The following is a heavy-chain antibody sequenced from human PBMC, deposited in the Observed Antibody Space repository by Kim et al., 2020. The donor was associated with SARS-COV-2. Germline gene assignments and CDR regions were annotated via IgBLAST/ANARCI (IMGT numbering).Heavy chain of an antibody. CDR2: IKDDGSST. J-gene: IGHJ6*02. CDR1: GFTFSIYW. CDR3: WVYSFGSGSLDV. Sequence: GGSLRLSCAASGFTFSIYWMHWVRQAPGKGLVWVSRIKDDGSSTTYADSVKGRFTISRDNAKNTLYLQMNSLRAEDTAVYYCWVYSFGSGSLDVWGQGTTVTVSS. D-gene: IGHD3-10*01. V-gene: IGHV3-74*01.